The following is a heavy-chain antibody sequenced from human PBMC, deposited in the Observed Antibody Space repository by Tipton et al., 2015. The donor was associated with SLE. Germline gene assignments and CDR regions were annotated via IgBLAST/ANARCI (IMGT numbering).Heavy chain of an antibody. V-gene: IGHV3-13*01. Sequence: SLRLSCAASGFALSSYDIHWVRQGRGRGLEWVSGIGSAGDKHYVASVRGRFAVSREDAKNSLYLQMNSLRAEDTAVYYCASPPCYGSGSYRPYWYFDLWGPGTRVTVSS. D-gene: IGHD3-10*01. J-gene: IGHJ2*01. CDR1: GFALSSYD. CDR2: IGSAGDK. CDR3: ASPPCYGSGSYRPYWYFDL.